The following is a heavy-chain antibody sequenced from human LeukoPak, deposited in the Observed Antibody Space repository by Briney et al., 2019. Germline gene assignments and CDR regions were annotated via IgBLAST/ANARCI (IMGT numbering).Heavy chain of an antibody. V-gene: IGHV1-2*06. CDR1: GYTFTGYY. D-gene: IGHD5-18*01. J-gene: IGHJ5*02. CDR2: INPNSGGT. Sequence: ASVKVSCKASGYTFTGYYMHWVRQAPGQGLEWMGRINPNSGGTNYAQKFQGRVTMTRDTSISTAYMELSRLRSDDTAVYYCARLKGIQLWVWFDPWGQGTLVTVSS. CDR3: ARLKGIQLWVWFDP.